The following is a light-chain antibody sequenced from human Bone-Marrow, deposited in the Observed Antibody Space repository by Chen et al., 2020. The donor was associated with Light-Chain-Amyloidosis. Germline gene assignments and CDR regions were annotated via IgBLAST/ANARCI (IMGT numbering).Light chain of an antibody. V-gene: IGKV1-5*01. CDR2: DAS. J-gene: IGKJ1*01. CDR3: QQYNSYSPWT. CDR1: QSISSW. Sequence: DIQMTQSPSTLSASVGDRVTITCRASQSISSWLAWYQQKPGKAPKLLIYDASSLESGVPSRFSGSGSGTEFTLTISSLQPDDFATYYCQQYNSYSPWTFGQGTKVGNQT.